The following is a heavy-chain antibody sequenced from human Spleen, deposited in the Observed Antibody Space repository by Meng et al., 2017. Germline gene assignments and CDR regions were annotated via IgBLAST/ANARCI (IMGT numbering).Heavy chain of an antibody. D-gene: IGHD3-22*01. CDR3: AGGPYYYDASADYFESGFDF. CDR2: IYNSGST. Sequence: SETLSLTCTVSGGSMSRNTYYWSWIRQSAGKGLEWIGLIYNSGSTKYTPSLKSRISISVDTSKNQFSLKLSSVTAADTAVYYCAGGPYYYDASADYFESGFDFWGQGTLVTVSS. V-gene: IGHV4-61*02. J-gene: IGHJ4*02. CDR1: GGSMSRNTYY.